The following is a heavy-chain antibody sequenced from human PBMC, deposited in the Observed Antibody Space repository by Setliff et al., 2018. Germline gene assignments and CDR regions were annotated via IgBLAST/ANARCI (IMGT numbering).Heavy chain of an antibody. D-gene: IGHD1-26*01. J-gene: IGHJ3*01. CDR2: IYHSGSA. Sequence: TLSPTCTVSGDSISSGDYFWSWIRQPPGKGLEWIAYIYHSGSAYYNPSLKSRVTMSVDTSKNQFSLHLTFVTAADTAVYYCAREVGTSTSSDDFDVWGQGMMVTVSS. CDR3: AREVGTSTSSDDFDV. V-gene: IGHV4-30-4*08. CDR1: GDSISSGDYF.